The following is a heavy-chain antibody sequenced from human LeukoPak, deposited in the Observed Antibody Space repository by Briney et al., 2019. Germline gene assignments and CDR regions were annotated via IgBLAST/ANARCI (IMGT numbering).Heavy chain of an antibody. V-gene: IGHV5-51*01. CDR1: GYSFTTAS. CDR2: IHPSDSDT. J-gene: IGHJ6*03. Sequence: PGESLKISCKGSGYSFTTASIAWVRQVPGKGLEWMGVIHPSDSDTRYSPSFRGQVTISADKSTSTAYLQFSGLKASDTAMYYCARRGQGYDILTGYYGDYYYMDVWGKGTTVTVSS. D-gene: IGHD3-9*01. CDR3: ARRGQGYDILTGYYGDYYYMDV.